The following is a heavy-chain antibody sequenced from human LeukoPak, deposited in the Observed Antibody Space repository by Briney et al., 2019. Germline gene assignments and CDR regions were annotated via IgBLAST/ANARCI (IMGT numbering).Heavy chain of an antibody. CDR2: ISSSGSTI. J-gene: IGHJ6*02. CDR3: ARGLITGAAGTYYYYGMDV. V-gene: IGHV3-48*03. D-gene: IGHD6-13*01. CDR1: GFTFSSYE. Sequence: PGGSLRLSCAASGFTFSSYEMNWVRQAPGKGLEWVSYISSSGSTIYYADSVKGRFTISRDNSKNTLYLQMGSLRGEDMAVYYCARGLITGAAGTYYYYGMDVWGQGTTVTVSS.